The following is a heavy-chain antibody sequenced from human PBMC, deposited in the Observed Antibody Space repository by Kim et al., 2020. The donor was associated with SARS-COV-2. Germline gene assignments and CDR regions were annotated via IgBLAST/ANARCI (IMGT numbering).Heavy chain of an antibody. CDR3: ARDLVATGVFGYYYYGMDV. D-gene: IGHD5-12*01. CDR1: GGSFSGYH. J-gene: IGHJ6*01. Sequence: SETLSLTCAVYGGSFSGYHWSWIRQPPGKGLEWIGEINHSGSTNYNPSLKSRVTISVDTSKNQFSLKLSSVTAADTAVYYCARDLVATGVFGYYYYGMDV. V-gene: IGHV4-34*01. CDR2: INHSGST.